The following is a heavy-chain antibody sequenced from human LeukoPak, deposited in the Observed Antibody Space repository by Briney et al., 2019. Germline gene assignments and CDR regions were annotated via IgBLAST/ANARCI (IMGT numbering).Heavy chain of an antibody. D-gene: IGHD6-13*01. CDR3: AKATAGTFDY. Sequence: PGGSLRLSCSASGFTFSSYAMSWVRQAPGKGLEWVSVISGSGASTYYADSVKGRFTISRDNSKNTLYLQMNSLRAEDTAVYYCAKATAGTFDYWGQGTLVTVSS. CDR2: ISGSGAST. CDR1: GFTFSSYA. V-gene: IGHV3-23*01. J-gene: IGHJ4*02.